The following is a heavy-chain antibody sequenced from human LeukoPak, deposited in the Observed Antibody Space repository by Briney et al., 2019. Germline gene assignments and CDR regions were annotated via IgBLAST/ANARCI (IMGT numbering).Heavy chain of an antibody. J-gene: IGHJ5*02. V-gene: IGHV1-69*05. CDR3: ARSITGTYNWFDP. Sequence: ASVKVSCKASGGTFSSYAISWVRQAPGQGLEWMGGIIPILGTANYAQKFQGRVTITTDESTSTAYMELSSLRSEDTAVYYCARSITGTYNWFDPWGQGTLVTVSS. CDR1: GGTFSSYA. D-gene: IGHD1-7*01. CDR2: IIPILGTA.